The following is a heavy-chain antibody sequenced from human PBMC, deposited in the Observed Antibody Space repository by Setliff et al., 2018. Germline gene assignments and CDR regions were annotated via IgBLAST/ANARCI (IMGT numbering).Heavy chain of an antibody. CDR3: VRDPWPTGYYSSGSYYSDC. CDR2: INQRESAK. J-gene: IGHJ4*02. D-gene: IGHD3-10*01. Sequence: HPGGSLRLSCAASGFTFSSYWMSWVRQAPGKGLERLANINQRESAKLYVDSVKGRFTISRDNSKNTLYLQMNNVRADDTAVYYCVRDPWPTGYYSSGSYYSDCWGQGTLVTVSS. V-gene: IGHV3-7*03. CDR1: GFTFSSYW.